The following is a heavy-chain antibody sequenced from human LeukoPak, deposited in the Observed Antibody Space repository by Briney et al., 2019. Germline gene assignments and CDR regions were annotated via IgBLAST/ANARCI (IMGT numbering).Heavy chain of an antibody. V-gene: IGHV4-4*07. D-gene: IGHD6-13*01. Sequence: SETLSLTCIVSGGSISTYYWTWIRQPAGKGLEWIGRIYTSGSTNYNPSLKTRVTLSVDTYKNQFSLKLTSVTAADTAVYYCARGVYIAAAQYGYWGQGTLVTVSS. CDR3: ARGVYIAAAQYGY. J-gene: IGHJ4*02. CDR1: GGSISTYY. CDR2: IYTSGST.